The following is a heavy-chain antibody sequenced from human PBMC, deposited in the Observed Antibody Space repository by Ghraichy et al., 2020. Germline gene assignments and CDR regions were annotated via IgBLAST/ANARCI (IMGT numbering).Heavy chain of an antibody. CDR1: GFTFSNYG. V-gene: IGHV3-33*01. CDR2: IWHDGSNE. Sequence: GGSLRLSCAASGFTFSNYGMHWVRQAPGKGLEWVATIWHDGSNENYADSVKGRFTISRDNSRNTLYLQMNSLRAEDTAVYYCARQVEGSGSYSRYFYYMGVWGKGTTVTVSS. CDR3: ARQVEGSGSYSRYFYYMGV. D-gene: IGHD3-10*01. J-gene: IGHJ6*03.